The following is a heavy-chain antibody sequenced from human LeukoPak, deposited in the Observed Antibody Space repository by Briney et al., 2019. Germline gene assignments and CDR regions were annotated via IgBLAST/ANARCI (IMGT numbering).Heavy chain of an antibody. Sequence: ASVKVSCKASGYTFTTYAVHWVRQAPGQSLEWMGYISVGSGNTKYSQKFQGRVTITRDTSARTAYMGMTSLRSEDTAVYYCAAQDCSGDCSPDYWGQGTLVTVSS. CDR2: ISVGSGNT. J-gene: IGHJ4*02. D-gene: IGHD2-21*02. V-gene: IGHV1-3*01. CDR1: GYTFTTYA. CDR3: AAQDCSGDCSPDY.